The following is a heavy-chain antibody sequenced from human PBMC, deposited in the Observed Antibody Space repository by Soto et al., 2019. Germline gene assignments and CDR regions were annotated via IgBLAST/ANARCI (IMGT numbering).Heavy chain of an antibody. V-gene: IGHV3-33*01. CDR3: ARDREQWLVGYYFDY. Sequence: PGGSLRLSCAASGFTFSIYGMHLVRQSPGRGLEWVAVIWYDGSNIYYADSVKGRFTISRDNYKDTLDLQMNSLRAEDTAVYYCARDREQWLVGYYFDYWGQGTLVNVYS. J-gene: IGHJ4*02. D-gene: IGHD6-19*01. CDR2: IWYDGSNI. CDR1: GFTFSIYG.